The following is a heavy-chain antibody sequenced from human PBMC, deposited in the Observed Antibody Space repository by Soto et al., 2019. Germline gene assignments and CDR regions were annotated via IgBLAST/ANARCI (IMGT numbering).Heavy chain of an antibody. V-gene: IGHV3-21*01. Sequence: VGSLRLSCASSGFSFSSYSMICVRQAPGEGLEWVSFITSSSSSIFYAASVQGRFTISRDNAKNSLYLQMNGLRAEDTAVYYCARAFAGNSSSDYWGQGTLVSGSS. D-gene: IGHD1-1*01. J-gene: IGHJ4*02. CDR1: GFSFSSYS. CDR3: ARAFAGNSSSDY. CDR2: ITSSSSSI.